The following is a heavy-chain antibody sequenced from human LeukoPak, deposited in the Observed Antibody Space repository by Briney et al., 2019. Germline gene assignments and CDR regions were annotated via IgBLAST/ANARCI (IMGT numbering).Heavy chain of an antibody. Sequence: GRSLRLSCAASGFTFSTYFMHWVRQAPGKGLEWVADIASDGSHTFYVESVKGRFTISRDNSKNSLYLQMNSLRAEDTAVYYCARYDYGDYHDHYGMDVWGKGTTVTVSS. D-gene: IGHD4-17*01. V-gene: IGHV3-30-3*01. CDR1: GFTFSTYF. CDR2: IASDGSHT. CDR3: ARYDYGDYHDHYGMDV. J-gene: IGHJ6*04.